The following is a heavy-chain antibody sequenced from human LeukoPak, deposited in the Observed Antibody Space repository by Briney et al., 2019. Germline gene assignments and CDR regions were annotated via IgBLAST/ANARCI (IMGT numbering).Heavy chain of an antibody. D-gene: IGHD3/OR15-3a*01. CDR1: GFDFNKYW. J-gene: IGHJ4*02. CDR2: IKHDDTEI. CDR3: ARGGYYNFWTGLVDY. V-gene: IGHV3-7*01. Sequence: GGSLRLSCAASGFDFNKYWMNWVRQAPGKGLDWLANIKHDDTEINYVDSVRGRFTVSRDNAKNSLYLQLNSLRHEDAAVYFCARGGYYNFWTGLVDYWGLGTRVTVSS.